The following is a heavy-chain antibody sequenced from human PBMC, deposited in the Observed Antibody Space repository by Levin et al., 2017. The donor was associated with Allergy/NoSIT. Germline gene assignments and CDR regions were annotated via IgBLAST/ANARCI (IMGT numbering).Heavy chain of an antibody. CDR1: GYTFNSYG. V-gene: IGHV1-18*01. D-gene: IGHD3-10*01. Sequence: ASVKVSCKASGYTFNSYGFSWVRQAPGQGLEWMGWISAHNGNTYYAQKFQGRVTLTTDTSTSTAYMELRTLRSDDTAVYYCAACISLVRGVPKYYFDFWGQGTLVTVSS. CDR3: AACISLVRGVPKYYFDF. CDR2: ISAHNGNT. J-gene: IGHJ4*02.